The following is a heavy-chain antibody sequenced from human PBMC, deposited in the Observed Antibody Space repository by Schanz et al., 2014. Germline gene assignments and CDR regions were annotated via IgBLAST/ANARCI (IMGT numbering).Heavy chain of an antibody. CDR2: ISSGSSYA. V-gene: IGHV3-11*06. Sequence: QVQLVESGGGLVQPGGSLRLSCAVSGFTVSSNHMSWVRQAPGKGLEWVSDISSGSSYANYADSVKGRFTISRDNAKNSLYLHMNTLGAEDTAVYYCARDGDRFYHNYYMDVWGKGTTVTVSS. CDR3: ARDGDRFYHNYYMDV. J-gene: IGHJ6*03. D-gene: IGHD4-17*01. CDR1: GFTVSSNH.